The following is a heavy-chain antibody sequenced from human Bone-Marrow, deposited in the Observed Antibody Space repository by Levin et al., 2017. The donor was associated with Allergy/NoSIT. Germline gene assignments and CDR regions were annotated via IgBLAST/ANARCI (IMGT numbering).Heavy chain of an antibody. J-gene: IGHJ3*02. Sequence: GESLKISCAASGFTFSDYYMSWIRQAPGKGLEWVSYISSSGSTIYYADSVKGRFTISRDNAKNSLYLQMNSLRAEDTAVYYCARSLILTGTTQGGGAFDIWGQGTMVTVSS. D-gene: IGHD1-1*01. CDR2: ISSSGSTI. V-gene: IGHV3-11*01. CDR1: GFTFSDYY. CDR3: ARSLILTGTTQGGGAFDI.